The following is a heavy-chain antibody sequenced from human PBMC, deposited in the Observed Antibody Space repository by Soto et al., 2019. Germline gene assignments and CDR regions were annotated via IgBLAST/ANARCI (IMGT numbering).Heavy chain of an antibody. CDR2: IKSKTDGEAR. J-gene: IGHJ4*02. CDR3: NLHSVVLTSVHNYFYH. Sequence: EVQLVDSGGGLVKPGGSLTLSCAASGFTFTDAWMSWVRQTPGKGLELVGRIKSKTDGEARDYAAPVKGRFTISRDDSKDTMYLQMNSLQIEDTAVYYCNLHSVVLTSVHNYFYHWGQGTLVTVSS. D-gene: IGHD2-21*02. V-gene: IGHV3-15*01. CDR1: GFTFTDAW.